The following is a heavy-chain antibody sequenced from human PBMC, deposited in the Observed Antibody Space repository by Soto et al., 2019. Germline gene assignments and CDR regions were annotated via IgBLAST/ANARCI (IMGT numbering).Heavy chain of an antibody. Sequence: EVQLLESGGGLVQPGGSLRLSCAASGFTFSSYAMSWVRQAPGKGLEWVSTISGSGGSTFYADSVKGRFTISRDNSKNTLYLQMNSLRAEDTAVYYCAKDQLEEAASFDYWGQGTLVTVSS. CDR2: ISGSGGST. D-gene: IGHD5-18*01. CDR1: GFTFSSYA. J-gene: IGHJ4*02. V-gene: IGHV3-23*01. CDR3: AKDQLEEAASFDY.